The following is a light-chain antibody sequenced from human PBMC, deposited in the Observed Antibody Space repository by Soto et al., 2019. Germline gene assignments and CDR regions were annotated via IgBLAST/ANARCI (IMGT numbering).Light chain of an antibody. CDR1: QSIGTW. V-gene: IGKV1-5*03. Sequence: DIQMTQSPSTLSASVGDRVTITCRASQSIGTWLAWYQQKPGKAPKLLIYKASSLESGVPSRFSGSTSGTVFTLTISSLQPDDFANYYCQQYNSYSAWTFGQGTKVEIK. J-gene: IGKJ1*01. CDR3: QQYNSYSAWT. CDR2: KAS.